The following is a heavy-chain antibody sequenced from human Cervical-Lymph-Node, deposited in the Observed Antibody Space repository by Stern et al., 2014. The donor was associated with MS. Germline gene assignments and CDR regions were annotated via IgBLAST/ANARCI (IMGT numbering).Heavy chain of an antibody. V-gene: IGHV3-9*01. CDR3: AKDYGSGSSFFDN. CDR2: IGWNSGGI. J-gene: IGHJ4*02. Sequence: VQLVESGGGLVPPGRSLRLSCAASGFTFDDHAMYWVRQAPGKGLEWVSGIGWNSGGIAYADSVKGRFTISRDNAKNSLYLQMNSLRVEDTAFYYCAKDYGSGSSFFDNWGQGTLVTVSS. D-gene: IGHD3-10*01. CDR1: GFTFDDHA.